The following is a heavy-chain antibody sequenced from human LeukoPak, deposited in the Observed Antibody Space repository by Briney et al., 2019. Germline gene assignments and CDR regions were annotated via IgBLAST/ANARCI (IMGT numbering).Heavy chain of an antibody. J-gene: IGHJ5*02. CDR1: GYSFNNYW. V-gene: IGHV5-51*01. Sequence: GESLKISCKASGYSFNNYWIAWVRQMPGKGLEWMGNIYPGDSDTRYSPSFQGQVTISADKSISTAYLQWSSLKASDTAMYYCARHTEYWFDPWGQGTLVTVSS. D-gene: IGHD2/OR15-2a*01. CDR3: ARHTEYWFDP. CDR2: IYPGDSDT.